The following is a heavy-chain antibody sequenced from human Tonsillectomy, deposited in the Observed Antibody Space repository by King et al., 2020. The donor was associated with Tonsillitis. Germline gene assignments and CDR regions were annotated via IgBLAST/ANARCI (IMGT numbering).Heavy chain of an antibody. CDR1: GFTFSSYA. Sequence: VQLVESGGGVVQPGRSLRLSCAASGFTFSSYAMHWVRQAPGKGLEWVAVILYDGSNKYYADSVKGRFTISRDNSKNTFYLQMNSLRAEDTAVYYCVAEYYYDSRGTEGMDVWGQGTTVTVSS. CDR2: ILYDGSNK. D-gene: IGHD3-22*01. V-gene: IGHV3-30*04. CDR3: VAEYYYDSRGTEGMDV. J-gene: IGHJ6*02.